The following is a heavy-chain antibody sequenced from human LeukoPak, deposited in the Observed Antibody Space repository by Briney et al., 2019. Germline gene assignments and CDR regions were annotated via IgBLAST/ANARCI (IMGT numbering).Heavy chain of an antibody. Sequence: SETLSLTCAVYGGSFSGYYWSWIRQTPGKGLEWIGEINHSGSTNYNPSLKSRVTISVDTSKNQFSLKLSSVTAADTAVYYCARGLGIVVAYYWYFDLWGRGTLVTVSS. J-gene: IGHJ2*01. CDR3: ARGLGIVVAYYWYFDL. CDR1: GGSFSGYY. D-gene: IGHD2-21*01. V-gene: IGHV4-34*01. CDR2: INHSGST.